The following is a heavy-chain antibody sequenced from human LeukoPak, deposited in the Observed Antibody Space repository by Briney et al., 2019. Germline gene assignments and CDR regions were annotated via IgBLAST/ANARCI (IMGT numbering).Heavy chain of an antibody. J-gene: IGHJ5*02. CDR2: INHSRST. V-gene: IGHV4-34*01. CDR1: GGSFSGYY. Sequence: SETMSLTCAVYGGSFSGYYWSWIRPPPGKGLEWIGEINHSRSTNYNPSLKSRVTISVDTSKNQFSLKLSSVTAADTAVYYCARGGGYNWFDPWGQGTLVTVSS. D-gene: IGHD3-10*01. CDR3: ARGGGYNWFDP.